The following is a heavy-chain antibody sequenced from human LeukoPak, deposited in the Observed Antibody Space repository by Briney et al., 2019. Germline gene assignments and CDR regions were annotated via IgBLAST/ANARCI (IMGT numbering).Heavy chain of an antibody. CDR1: GGSISSSSYY. D-gene: IGHD3-9*01. V-gene: IGHV4-39*01. CDR3: ASRTYYDILTGLNFDY. Sequence: PSETLSLTCTVSGGSISSSSYYWGWIRQPPGKGLEWIGSIYYSGSTYYNPSLKSRFTISVDTSKNQFSLKLSSVTAADTAVYYCASRTYYDILTGLNFDYWGQGTLVTVSS. J-gene: IGHJ4*02. CDR2: IYYSGST.